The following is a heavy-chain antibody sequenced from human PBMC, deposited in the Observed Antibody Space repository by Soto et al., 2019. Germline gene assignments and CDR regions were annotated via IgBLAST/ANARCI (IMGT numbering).Heavy chain of an antibody. CDR1: GYTFTSYA. CDR3: ARDSTLRCLDY. J-gene: IGHJ4*02. CDR2: INAGNGNT. Sequence: QVQLVQSGAEVKKPGASVKVSCKASGYTFTSYAMHWVRQAPGQRLEWMGWINAGNGNTKYSQKFQGRVTITRETSARTAYMELSSLRSEDTAVYYCARDSTLRCLDYWGQGTLVTVSS. V-gene: IGHV1-3*01. D-gene: IGHD4-17*01.